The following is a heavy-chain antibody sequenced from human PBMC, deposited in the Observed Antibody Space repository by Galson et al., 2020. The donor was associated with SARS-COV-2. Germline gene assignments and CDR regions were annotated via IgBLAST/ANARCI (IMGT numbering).Heavy chain of an antibody. CDR2: IKPDGSEK. CDR1: GFTFSTYW. Sequence: GGSLRLSCAASGFTFSTYWMSWVRQAPGKGLEWVANIKPDGSEKYYVDSVKGRFSISRDNAKKSLYLQMNSLRAEDTAVYFCVYLGGSSAYDYYYYDMDPWGQGTTVTVSS. D-gene: IGHD3-22*01. CDR3: VYLGGSSAYDYYYYDMDP. J-gene: IGHJ6*02. V-gene: IGHV3-7*01.